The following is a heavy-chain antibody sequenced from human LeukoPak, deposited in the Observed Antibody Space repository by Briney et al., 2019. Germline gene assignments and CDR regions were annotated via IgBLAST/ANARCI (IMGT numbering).Heavy chain of an antibody. CDR3: ARGRGDYGDYRVDY. Sequence: PGGSLRLSCAASGFTFSSYAMHWVRQAPGKGLEWVAVISYDGSNKYYADSVKGRFTISRDNSKNTLYLQMNSLRAEDTAVYYCARGRGDYGDYRVDYWGQGTLVTVSS. V-gene: IGHV3-30*04. CDR2: ISYDGSNK. J-gene: IGHJ4*02. D-gene: IGHD4-17*01. CDR1: GFTFSSYA.